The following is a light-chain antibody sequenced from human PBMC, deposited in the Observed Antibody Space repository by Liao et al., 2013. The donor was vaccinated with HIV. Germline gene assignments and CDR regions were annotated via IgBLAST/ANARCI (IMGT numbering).Light chain of an antibody. J-gene: IGLJ2*01. CDR2: YDN. Sequence: SYVLTQPPSVSVAPGKTATITCGGNNIGTNSVHWYQQRPGQAPVLVIYYDNDRPSGIPERFSGSNSGNTATLTISRVEAGDGADYYCQVWDRGSDHPLFGGGTRLTVL. CDR3: QVWDRGSDHPL. V-gene: IGLV3-21*04. CDR1: NIGTNS.